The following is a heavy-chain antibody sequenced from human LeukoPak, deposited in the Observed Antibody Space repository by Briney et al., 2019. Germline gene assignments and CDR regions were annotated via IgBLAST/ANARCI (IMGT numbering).Heavy chain of an antibody. V-gene: IGHV4-31*03. CDR3: AREWLSHFDY. J-gene: IGHJ4*02. CDR2: IYYSGST. D-gene: IGHD3-22*01. Sequence: SETLSLTCTVSGGSISSGGYYWSWIRQHPGKGLEWIGYIYYSGSTYYNPSLKSRVTISVDRSKNQFSLKLSSVTAADTAVYYCAREWLSHFDYWGQGTLVTVSS. CDR1: GGSISSGGYY.